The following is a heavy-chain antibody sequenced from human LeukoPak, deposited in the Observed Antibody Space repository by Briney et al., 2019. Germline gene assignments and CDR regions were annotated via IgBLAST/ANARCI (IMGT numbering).Heavy chain of an antibody. J-gene: IGHJ4*02. CDR3: ARFSPSGGSGSYAIDY. CDR2: INHSGST. CDR1: GGSFSGYY. V-gene: IGHV4-34*01. D-gene: IGHD3-10*01. Sequence: PSETLSLTCAVYGGSFSGYYWSWIRQPPGKGLEWIGEINHSGSTNYNPSLKSRVTISVDTSKNQFSLKLSSVTAADTAVYYCARFSPSGGSGSYAIDYWGPGTLVTVSS.